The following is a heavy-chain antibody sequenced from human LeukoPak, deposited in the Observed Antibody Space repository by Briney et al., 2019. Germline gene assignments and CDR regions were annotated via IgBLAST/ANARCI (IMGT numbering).Heavy chain of an antibody. CDR3: ARDRGSITIFGGFLTGFDP. CDR1: GYTFTSYG. J-gene: IGHJ5*02. D-gene: IGHD3-3*01. V-gene: IGHV1-18*01. Sequence: ASVKVSCKASGYTFTSYGISWVRQAPGQGLEWMGWISAYNGNTNYAQKLQGRVTMTTDTSKSTAYMELRSLRSDDTAVYYCARDRGSITIFGGFLTGFDPWGQGTLVTVSS. CDR2: ISAYNGNT.